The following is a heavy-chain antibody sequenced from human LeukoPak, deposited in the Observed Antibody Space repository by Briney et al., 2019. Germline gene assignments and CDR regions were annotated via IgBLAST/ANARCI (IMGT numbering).Heavy chain of an antibody. CDR2: IYTSGST. CDR1: GGSIGSYY. D-gene: IGHD2-15*01. V-gene: IGHV4-4*07. J-gene: IGHJ3*02. CDR3: AREPPVAGWKHAFDI. Sequence: SETLSLTCTVSGGSIGSYYWSWIRQPAGKGLEWIGRIYTSGSTNYNPSLESRVTMSVDTSKNQFSLRLSSVTAADTAVYYCAREPPVAGWKHAFDIWGQGTMVTVSS.